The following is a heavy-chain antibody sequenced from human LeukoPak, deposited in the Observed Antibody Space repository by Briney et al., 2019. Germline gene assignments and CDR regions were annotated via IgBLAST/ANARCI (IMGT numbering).Heavy chain of an antibody. CDR3: AREAAYYDSSTLNYYYYYMDV. V-gene: IGHV4-34*01. Sequence: SETLSLTCAVYGGSFSGYYWSWIRQPPGKGLEWIGEINHSGRTNYNPSLNTRVTISVDNSKNQFSLKLSSVAAADTAVYYCAREAAYYDSSTLNYYYYYMDVWGKGTTVTVSS. J-gene: IGHJ6*03. CDR1: GGSFSGYY. CDR2: INHSGRT. D-gene: IGHD3-22*01.